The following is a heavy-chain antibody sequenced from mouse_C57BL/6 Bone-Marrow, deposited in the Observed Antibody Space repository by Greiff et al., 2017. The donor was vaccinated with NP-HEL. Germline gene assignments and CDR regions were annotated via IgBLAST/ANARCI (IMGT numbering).Heavy chain of an antibody. CDR2: ISYSGST. D-gene: IGHD4-1*01. V-gene: IGHV3-1*01. CDR3: ARGPNWDRRYFDV. Sequence: EVQLQQSGPGMVKPSQSLSLTCTVTGYSITSGYDWHWIRHFPGNKLEWMGYISYSGSTNYNPSLKSRISITHDTSKNHFFLKLNSVTTEDTATYYCARGPNWDRRYFDVWGTGTTVTVSS. CDR1: GYSITSGYD. J-gene: IGHJ1*03.